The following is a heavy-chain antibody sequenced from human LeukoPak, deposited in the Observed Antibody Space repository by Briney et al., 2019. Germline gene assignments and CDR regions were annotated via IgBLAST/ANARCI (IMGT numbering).Heavy chain of an antibody. CDR3: ATGTSLDY. V-gene: IGHV3-48*01. J-gene: IGHJ4*02. CDR2: ISSSSSTI. CDR1: GFTFISYR. Sequence: GGSLRLSCAASGFTFISYRMNWVRQAPGKGLEWVSYISSSSSTIYYADSVKGRFTISIDNAKNSLYLQLNSLRAEDTAVYYCATGTSLDYWGQGTPVTVSS.